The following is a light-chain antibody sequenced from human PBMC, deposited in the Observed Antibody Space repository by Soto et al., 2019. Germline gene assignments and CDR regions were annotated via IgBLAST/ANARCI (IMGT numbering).Light chain of an antibody. J-gene: IGKJ2*01. CDR3: QQITNYRFL. CDR1: QGINNF. V-gene: IGKV1-9*01. CDR2: AAS. Sequence: IQLTQSPSSLSASVGDRVTITCRASQGINNFLAWYQQRPGKAPQLLIYAASTLQSGVPSRFTGSGSGTDFTLTISSLQPEDSATYYCQQITNYRFLFGQGTKLEIK.